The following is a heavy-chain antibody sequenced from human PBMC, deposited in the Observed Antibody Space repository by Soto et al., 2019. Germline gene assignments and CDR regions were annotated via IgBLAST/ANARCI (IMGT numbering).Heavy chain of an antibody. D-gene: IGHD3-22*01. J-gene: IGHJ3*02. Sequence: HLQLQESGSGLVKPSQTLSLTCDVSGDSISSSGSSWNWIRQPPGKALEWIGFTYHSGSTYYNPSLESRVTISVDMSKNQFSLKLKSVTAADRAVYYCAASLSTQYYDSSGYYPDFDIWGQGIMVTVSS. CDR1: GDSISSSGSS. CDR2: TYHSGST. V-gene: IGHV4-30-2*01. CDR3: AASLSTQYYDSSGYYPDFDI.